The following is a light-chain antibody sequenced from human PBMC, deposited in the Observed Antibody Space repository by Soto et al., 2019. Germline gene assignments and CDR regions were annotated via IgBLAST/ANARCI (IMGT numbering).Light chain of an antibody. CDR3: QSYDSSLSGSHG. CDR2: GNS. CDR1: SSNIGAGYD. J-gene: IGLJ1*01. Sequence: QSVLTQPPSVSGAPGRRVTISCTGNSSNIGAGYDVHWYQQLPGTAPKLLIYGNSNRPSGVPDRFSGSKSGTSASLAITVLQAEDEADYYCQSYDSSLSGSHGFGTGTKVTVL. V-gene: IGLV1-40*01.